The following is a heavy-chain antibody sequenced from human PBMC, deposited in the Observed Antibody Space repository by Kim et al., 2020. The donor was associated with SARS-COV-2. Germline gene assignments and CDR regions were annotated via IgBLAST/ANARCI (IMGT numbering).Heavy chain of an antibody. J-gene: IGHJ4*02. CDR2: IDYSGET. CDR3: AGTFGRQGPFFSY. Sequence: SETLSLTCVVSGYSIDNSNFWAWIRQPPGKGLEWIGYIDYSGETYFNPSLKSRVTMSVDTSKNQFSLKVISVTAVDTAMYYCAGTFGRQGPFFSYWGQGT. V-gene: IGHV4-28*01. D-gene: IGHD3-10*01. CDR1: GYSIDNSNF.